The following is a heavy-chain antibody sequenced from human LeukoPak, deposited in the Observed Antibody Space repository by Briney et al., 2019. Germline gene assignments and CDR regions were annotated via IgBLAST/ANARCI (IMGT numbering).Heavy chain of an antibody. V-gene: IGHV1-18*01. CDR3: ARDRLSGYYTALDY. CDR2: ISAYNGNT. CDR1: GCTFTSYG. D-gene: IGHD3-22*01. J-gene: IGHJ4*02. Sequence: ASVKVSCKASGCTFTSYGISWVRQAPGQGLEWMGWISAYNGNTNYAQKLQGRVTMTTDTSTSTAYMELRSLRSDDTAVYYCARDRLSGYYTALDYWGQGTLVTVSS.